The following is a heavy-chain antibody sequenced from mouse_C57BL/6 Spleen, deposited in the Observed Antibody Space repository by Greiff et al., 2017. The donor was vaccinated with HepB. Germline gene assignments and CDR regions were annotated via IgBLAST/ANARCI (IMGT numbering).Heavy chain of an antibody. CDR2: INPNYGTT. CDR3: ARSTVVELYWYFDV. J-gene: IGHJ1*03. D-gene: IGHD1-1*01. CDR1: GYSFTDYN. Sequence: VQLQQSGPELVKPGASVKISCKASGYSFTDYNMNWVKQSNGKSLEWIGVINPNYGTTSYNQKFKGKATLTVDQSSSTTYMQLNSLTSEDSAVYYCARSTVVELYWYFDVWGTGTTVTVSS. V-gene: IGHV1-39*01.